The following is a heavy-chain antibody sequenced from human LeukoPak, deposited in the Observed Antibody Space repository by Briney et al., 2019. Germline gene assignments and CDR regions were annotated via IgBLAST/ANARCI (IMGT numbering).Heavy chain of an antibody. D-gene: IGHD6-19*01. CDR3: ATKQWLAPPPDS. V-gene: IGHV3-74*01. Sequence: GGSLRLCCAASGFTFSKYWMLWVRQAPGKGLESVSRINTDGTVTTYADSVKGRFTVSRDNADNTMFLQMNSVRDEDTAVYYCATKQWLAPPPDSWGQGTPVTVSS. CDR2: INTDGTVT. CDR1: GFTFSKYW. J-gene: IGHJ4*02.